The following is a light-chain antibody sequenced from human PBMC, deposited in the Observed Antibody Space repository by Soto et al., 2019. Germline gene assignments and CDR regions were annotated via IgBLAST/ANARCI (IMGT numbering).Light chain of an antibody. Sequence: QSALTQSPSASASLGASVKLTCTLSSGHSSYAIAWHQQQPEKGPRYLMKIYSDGSHSKGDGIPDRFSGSSSGAEHYLTISSLQSADEADYYCQTWGTGIVVFGGGTQLTVL. V-gene: IGLV4-69*01. J-gene: IGLJ2*01. CDR1: SGHSSYA. CDR3: QTWGTGIVV. CDR2: IYSDGSH.